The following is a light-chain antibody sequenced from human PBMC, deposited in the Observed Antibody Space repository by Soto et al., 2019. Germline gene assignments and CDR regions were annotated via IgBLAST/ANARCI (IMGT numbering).Light chain of an antibody. J-gene: IGKJ2*01. CDR2: KAS. V-gene: IGKV1-5*03. CDR1: QSISSW. CDR3: QQYNSYSYT. Sequence: DIQMTQSPSTLSASVGDRVTITCRASQSISSWLAWYQQKPGKAPKLLIYKASSLESGVPSRFSGSESGTEFPLAISSLQPDDFATYYCQQYNSYSYTFGQRTTLAIK.